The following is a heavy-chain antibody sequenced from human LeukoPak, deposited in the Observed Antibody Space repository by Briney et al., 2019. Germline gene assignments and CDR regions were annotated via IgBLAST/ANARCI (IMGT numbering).Heavy chain of an antibody. J-gene: IGHJ6*02. Sequence: GGSLRLSCAASGFTVSSTHMSWVRQAPGKGLEWVSIIYGGGTTNYADSVKGRFTISRDNSKNTLYLQMNSLRAEDTAVYYCARRRAAAAGKVYGMDVWGQGTTVTVSS. CDR2: IYGGGTT. D-gene: IGHD6-13*01. CDR1: GFTVSSTH. V-gene: IGHV3-53*01. CDR3: ARRRAAAAGKVYGMDV.